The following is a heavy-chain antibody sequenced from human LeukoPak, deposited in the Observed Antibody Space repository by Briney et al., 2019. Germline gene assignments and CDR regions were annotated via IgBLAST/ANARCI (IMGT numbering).Heavy chain of an antibody. D-gene: IGHD3-16*01. V-gene: IGHV3-23*01. CDR3: AIGGGY. J-gene: IGHJ4*02. CDR2: LTASGSAT. CDR1: GFGFSDYA. Sequence: GGSLRLSCAASGFGFSDYAMSWVRQAPGKGLEWVSALTASGSATYYADSVKGRFTISRDNSKDTLYLQMNSLRAGDTAVYYCAIGGGYWGQGTLVTVSS.